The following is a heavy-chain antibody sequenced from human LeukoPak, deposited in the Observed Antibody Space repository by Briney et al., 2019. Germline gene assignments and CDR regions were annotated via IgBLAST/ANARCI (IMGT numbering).Heavy chain of an antibody. CDR1: GFTFDDYA. Sequence: PGGSLRLSCAASGFTFDDYAMHWVRQAPGKGLEWVSSISSSSSYIYYADSVKGRFTISRDNAKNSLYLQMNSLRAEDTAVYYCARDPVYSSGPPDWWGQGTLVTVSS. D-gene: IGHD6-19*01. CDR3: ARDPVYSSGPPDW. CDR2: ISSSSSYI. J-gene: IGHJ4*02. V-gene: IGHV3-21*01.